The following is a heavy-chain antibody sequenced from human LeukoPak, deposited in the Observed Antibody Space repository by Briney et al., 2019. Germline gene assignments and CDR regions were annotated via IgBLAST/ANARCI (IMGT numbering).Heavy chain of an antibody. V-gene: IGHV4-61*01. J-gene: IGHJ5*02. CDR1: GGSVSRGSYY. Sequence: SETLSLTCTVSGGSVSRGSYYWSWIRQPPGKGLEWIGYIYYSGSTNYNPSLKSRVTISVDTSKNQFSLKLSSVTAADTAVYYCARDPRSSGYCSGGSCSDWFDPWGQGALVTVSS. CDR3: ARDPRSSGYCSGGSCSDWFDP. CDR2: IYYSGST. D-gene: IGHD2-15*01.